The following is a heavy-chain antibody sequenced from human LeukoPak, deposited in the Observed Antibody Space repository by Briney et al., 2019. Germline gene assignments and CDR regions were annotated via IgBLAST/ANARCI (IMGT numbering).Heavy chain of an antibody. J-gene: IGHJ6*02. CDR3: AKDRPSYYDILTGSSASEYYYYGMDV. D-gene: IGHD3-9*01. CDR1: GFTFDDYA. Sequence: PGGSLRLSCAASGFTFDDYAMHWVRQAPGKGLEWVSLISWDGGSTYYADSVKGRFTISRDNSKNSLYLQMNSLRAEDTALYYCAKDRPSYYDILTGSSASEYYYYGMDVWGQGTTVTVSS. CDR2: ISWDGGST. V-gene: IGHV3-43D*03.